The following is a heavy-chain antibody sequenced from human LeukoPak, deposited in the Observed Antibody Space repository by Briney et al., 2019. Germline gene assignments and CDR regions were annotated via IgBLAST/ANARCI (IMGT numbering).Heavy chain of an antibody. CDR3: AREWGITMVRGAPDWFDP. D-gene: IGHD3-10*01. Sequence: ASVKVSCKASGYTFTGYYMHWVRQAPGQGLEWMGWINPNSGGTNYTQKFQGRVTMTRDTTISTAYMELSRLRSDDTAVYYCAREWGITMVRGAPDWFDPWGQGTLVTVSS. J-gene: IGHJ5*02. CDR1: GYTFTGYY. CDR2: INPNSGGT. V-gene: IGHV1-2*02.